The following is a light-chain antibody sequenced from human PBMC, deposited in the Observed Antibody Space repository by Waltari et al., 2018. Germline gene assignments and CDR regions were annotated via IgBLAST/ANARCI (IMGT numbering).Light chain of an antibody. Sequence: QSALTQPASVSGSPGQSITISCTGTSSDVGGYNYVSWYQQHPGKAPKLRIYDVSNRPSGVSSRFSGSKSGNTASLTISALQAEDEADYYCSSYTSSSTWVFGGGTKLTVL. CDR3: SSYTSSSTWV. CDR2: DVS. CDR1: SSDVGGYNY. V-gene: IGLV2-14*03. J-gene: IGLJ3*02.